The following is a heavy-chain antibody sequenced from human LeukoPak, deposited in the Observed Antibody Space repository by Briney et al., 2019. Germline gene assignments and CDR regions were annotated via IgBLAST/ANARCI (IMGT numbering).Heavy chain of an antibody. CDR3: ARDGSVAGKVEDY. J-gene: IGHJ4*02. V-gene: IGHV3-30*02. Sequence: PGGSLRLSCAASGFTFSSYGMHWVRQAPGKGLEWVAFIRYDGSNKYYADSVKGRFTISRDNSKNTLYLQMNSLRAEDTAVYYCARDGSVAGKVEDYWGQGTLVTVSS. D-gene: IGHD6-19*01. CDR1: GFTFSSYG. CDR2: IRYDGSNK.